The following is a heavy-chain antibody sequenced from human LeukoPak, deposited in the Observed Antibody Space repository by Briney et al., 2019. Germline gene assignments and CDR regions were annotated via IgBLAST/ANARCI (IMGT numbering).Heavy chain of an antibody. CDR3: ARDQGWTGSGGNYMDV. CDR1: GGSISSYY. V-gene: IGHV4-59*01. CDR2: IYHSGST. Sequence: SETLSLTCTVSGGSISSYYWSWIRQPPGKGLEWIGYIYHSGSTNYNPSLKSRVTISADTSKNQFSLKLSSVTAADTAVYYCARDQGWTGSGGNYMDVWGKGTTVTVSS. D-gene: IGHD3/OR15-3a*01. J-gene: IGHJ6*03.